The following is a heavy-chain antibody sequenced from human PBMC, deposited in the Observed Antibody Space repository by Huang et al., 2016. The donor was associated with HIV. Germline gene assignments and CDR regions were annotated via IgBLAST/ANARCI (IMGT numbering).Heavy chain of an antibody. J-gene: IGHJ6*02. V-gene: IGHV3-53*01. CDR1: GFPVTTNY. Sequence: VQLVESGGALVQPGGSLRLSCAASGFPVTTNYLNWVRQAPGKGLEWVSTSDSGDKTRHADSVKGRFTVSRDNSKNTMYLQMNSLRVEDTATYYCAREMMVRGVSVPITDGYFYYGMDVWGHGTTVSVSS. CDR2: SDSGDKT. CDR3: AREMMVRGVSVPITDGYFYYGMDV. D-gene: IGHD3-10*01.